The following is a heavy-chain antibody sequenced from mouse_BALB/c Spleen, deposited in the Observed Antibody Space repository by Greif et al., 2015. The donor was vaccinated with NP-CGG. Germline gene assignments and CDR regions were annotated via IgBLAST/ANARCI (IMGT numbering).Heavy chain of an antibody. CDR3: AGYYGYFDV. V-gene: IGHV1-82*01. CDR1: GYAFSSSW. Sequence: VQLQQSGPELVKPGASVKISCKASGYAFSSSWMNWVKQRPGQGLEWIGRIYPGDGDTNYNGKFKGKATLTADKSSSTAYMQLSSLTSVDSAVYFCAGYYGYFDVWGAGTTVTVSS. CDR2: IYPGDGDT. J-gene: IGHJ1*01. D-gene: IGHD2-2*01.